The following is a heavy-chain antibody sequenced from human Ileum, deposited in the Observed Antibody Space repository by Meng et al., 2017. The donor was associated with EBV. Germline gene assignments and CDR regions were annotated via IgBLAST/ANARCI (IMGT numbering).Heavy chain of an antibody. Sequence: LQVPGPGLGLAKPSGTLSLTCTVSGDTISSDIWWSWVRQPAGKGLEWIGEVYNSGDTNYNPPLKSRVDISVDKSKNQFYLSMFFVTAADTAVYYCGRDQGRELINHWGQGTLVTVSS. CDR1: GDTISSDIW. D-gene: IGHD1-7*01. J-gene: IGHJ4*02. CDR2: VYNSGDT. CDR3: GRDQGRELINH. V-gene: IGHV4-4*02.